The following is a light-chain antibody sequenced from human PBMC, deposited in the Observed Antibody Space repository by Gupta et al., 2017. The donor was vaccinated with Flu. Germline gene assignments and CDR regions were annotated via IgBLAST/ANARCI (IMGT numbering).Light chain of an antibody. Sequence: EIVLTQSPATLSLSPGERATLFCRASQSVSTYLAWYQHKAGQAPRLLIYDASNRATGIPARFSGSGSGTDFTLTISSREPEDFAVYYCQKRSNWPPYTFGQGTRLEIK. CDR1: QSVSTY. J-gene: IGKJ2*01. CDR2: DAS. V-gene: IGKV3-11*01. CDR3: QKRSNWPPYT.